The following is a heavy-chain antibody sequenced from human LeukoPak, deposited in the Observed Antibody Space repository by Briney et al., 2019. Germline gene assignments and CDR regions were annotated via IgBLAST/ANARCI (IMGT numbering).Heavy chain of an antibody. CDR2: ISGSGGST. CDR1: GFTFSSYA. Sequence: QTGGSLRLSCAASGFTFSSYAMSWVRQAPGKGLEWVSAISGSGGSTYYADSVKGRFTNSRDNSKNTLYLQMNSLRAEDTAVYYCAKDEVDYGDYRWFDPWGQGTLVTVSS. V-gene: IGHV3-23*01. D-gene: IGHD4-17*01. CDR3: AKDEVDYGDYRWFDP. J-gene: IGHJ5*02.